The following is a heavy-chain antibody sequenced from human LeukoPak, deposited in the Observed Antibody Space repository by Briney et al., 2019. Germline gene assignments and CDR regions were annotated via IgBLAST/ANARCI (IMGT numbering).Heavy chain of an antibody. CDR2: IKQDGSEK. Sequence: GGSLRLSCAASGFAFSSSWMSWVRQAPGKGLEWVANIKQDGSEKYYVDSVMGRFTISRDNTKNSLYLQMNSLRAEDTAVFYCAREKNYYYGMDVWGQGTTVTVSS. CDR1: GFAFSSSW. V-gene: IGHV3-7*01. J-gene: IGHJ6*02. CDR3: AREKNYYYGMDV.